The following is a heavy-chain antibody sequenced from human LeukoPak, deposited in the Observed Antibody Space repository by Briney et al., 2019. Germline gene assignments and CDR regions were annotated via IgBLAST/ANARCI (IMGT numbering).Heavy chain of an antibody. CDR2: IYYSGST. CDR1: GGSISSTTSY. Sequence: PSETLSLTCAVSGGSISSTTSYWSWIRQPPGKGLEWIGRIYYSGSTFYNPSLKSRVTISVDTSKNQLSLRLSSVTAADTAVYYCARHGSTDYFDYWGQETLVTVSS. V-gene: IGHV4-39*01. D-gene: IGHD2-2*03. CDR3: ARHGSTDYFDY. J-gene: IGHJ4*02.